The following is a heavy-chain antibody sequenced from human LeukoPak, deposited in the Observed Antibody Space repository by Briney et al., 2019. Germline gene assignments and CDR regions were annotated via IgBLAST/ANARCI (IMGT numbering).Heavy chain of an antibody. J-gene: IGHJ6*02. CDR1: GGYFSDYF. CDR3: TRDVVVVPAAIHYGMDV. V-gene: IGHV4-34*01. D-gene: IGHD2-2*01. Sequence: SETLTLTCAVYGGYFSDYFWGWIREPPGKGIEWIGEINHSGRTYYNPSLESRVTISVDTSKNQFSLNLSSVTAADTAVYYCTRDVVVVPAAIHYGMDVWGQGTTVTVSS. CDR2: INHSGRT.